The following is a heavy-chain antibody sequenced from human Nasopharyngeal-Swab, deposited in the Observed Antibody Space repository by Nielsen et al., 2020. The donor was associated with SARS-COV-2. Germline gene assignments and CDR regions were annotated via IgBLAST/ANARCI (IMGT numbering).Heavy chain of an antibody. D-gene: IGHD3-22*01. Sequence: GESLKISCAASGFTFSSYGMHLVRQAPGKGLEWVAVISYDGSNKYYADSVKGRFTISRDNSKNTLYLQMNSLRAEDTAVYYCAKDGYYYDSSGYYSFDPWGQGTLVTVSS. CDR3: AKDGYYYDSSGYYSFDP. CDR1: GFTFSSYG. J-gene: IGHJ5*02. CDR2: ISYDGSNK. V-gene: IGHV3-30*18.